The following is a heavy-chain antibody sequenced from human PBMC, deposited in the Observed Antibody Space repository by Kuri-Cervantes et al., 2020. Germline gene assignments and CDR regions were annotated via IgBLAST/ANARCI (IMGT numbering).Heavy chain of an antibody. CDR3: ARDLVGGGFDY. J-gene: IGHJ4*02. V-gene: IGHV3-30*03. CDR1: GFTFSSYG. Sequence: GGSLRLSCAASGFTFSSYGMHWVRQAPGKGLEWLTAISFDGSGQLYAGSVKGRFTVSRDNSKNTLYLQMNSLRAEDTAVYYCARDLVGGGFDYWGQGTLVTVSS. CDR2: ISFDGSGQ. D-gene: IGHD3-16*01.